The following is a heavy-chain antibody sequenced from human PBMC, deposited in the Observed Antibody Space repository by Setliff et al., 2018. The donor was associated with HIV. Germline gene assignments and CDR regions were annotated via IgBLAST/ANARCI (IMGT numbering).Heavy chain of an antibody. J-gene: IGHJ3*01. V-gene: IGHV1-2*06. Sequence: ASVKVSCKTSGYTFTAYYIYWVRQAPGHGLELMGRIHPNTGSTNYLQEFQGRVTITRDTSMSTVYMALTGLTSDDTAVYYRAKQGYSDSLYAFDVWGQGTMVTVSS. CDR1: GYTFTAYY. D-gene: IGHD1-26*01. CDR3: AKQGYSDSLYAFDV. CDR2: IHPNTGST.